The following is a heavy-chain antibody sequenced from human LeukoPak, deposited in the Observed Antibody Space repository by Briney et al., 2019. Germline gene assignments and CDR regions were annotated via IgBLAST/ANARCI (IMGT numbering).Heavy chain of an antibody. CDR3: ATEATPPPFVPWELPDS. CDR2: ISSGSSTK. CDR1: GFTFNTYS. J-gene: IGHJ5*02. Sequence: GGSLRLSCAASGFTFNTYSMNWVRQAPGKGLEWVAYISSGSSTKYYAESVKGRFTISRDNAKNSLYLQMNSLRAEDTAVYYCATEATPPPFVPWELPDSWGQGTLVTVSS. V-gene: IGHV3-48*01. D-gene: IGHD1-26*01.